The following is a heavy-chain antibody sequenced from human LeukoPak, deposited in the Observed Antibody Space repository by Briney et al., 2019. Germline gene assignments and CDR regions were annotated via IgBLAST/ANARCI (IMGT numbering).Heavy chain of an antibody. CDR1: GFTFSSYA. CDR2: ISGSGGST. D-gene: IGHD3-22*01. CDR3: ARGGRPHYYDSSGHYFDY. V-gene: IGHV3-23*01. Sequence: GGSLRLSCAASGFTFSSYAMSWVRQAPGKGLEWVSAISGSGGSTYYADSVKGRFTISRDNSKNTLYLQMNSLRAEDTAVYYCARGGRPHYYDSSGHYFDYWGQGTLVTVSS. J-gene: IGHJ4*02.